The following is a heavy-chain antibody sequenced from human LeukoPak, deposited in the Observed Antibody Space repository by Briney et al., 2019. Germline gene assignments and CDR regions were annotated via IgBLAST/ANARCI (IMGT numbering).Heavy chain of an antibody. Sequence: ASVKVSCKASGYTFTSYDINWVRQATGQGLEWMGWMNPNSGNTGYAQKFQGRVTMTRNTSISTAYMELSSLRSEDTAVYYCARGNVDTAMFNRIVDYWGQGTLVTVSS. D-gene: IGHD5-18*01. CDR3: ARGNVDTAMFNRIVDY. CDR1: GYTFTSYD. J-gene: IGHJ4*02. V-gene: IGHV1-8*01. CDR2: MNPNSGNT.